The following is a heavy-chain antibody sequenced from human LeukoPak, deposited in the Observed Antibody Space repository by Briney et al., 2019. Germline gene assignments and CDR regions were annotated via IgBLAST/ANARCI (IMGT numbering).Heavy chain of an antibody. CDR3: ARDLGSRYCSSTSCLYHFDY. CDR1: GGSISSYY. CDR2: IYNSGST. D-gene: IGHD2-2*01. J-gene: IGHJ4*02. V-gene: IGHV4-4*07. Sequence: SETLSLSCTVSGGSISSYYWSWIRQPAGKGLEWVGRIYNSGSTNYNPSLKSRVTMSVDTSKNQFSPKLSSVTAADTAVYYCARDLGSRYCSSTSCLYHFDYWGQGTLVTVSS.